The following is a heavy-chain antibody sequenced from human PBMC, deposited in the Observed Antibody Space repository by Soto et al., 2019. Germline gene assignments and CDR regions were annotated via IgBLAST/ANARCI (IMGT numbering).Heavy chain of an antibody. D-gene: IGHD4-17*01. CDR1: GFSVSINY. V-gene: IGHV3-66*01. J-gene: IGHJ3*01. Sequence: ELQLVESGGGLVQPGGSLRISCAASGFSVSINYVNWVRQAPGKGLEWVSVIYSGGTTHYADSVKGRFTISRDTSKNTLYLQMNSLRVEDTAVYYCAGDSTDGDFVDAFDVWGQGTMVTVSS. CDR2: IYSGGTT. CDR3: AGDSTDGDFVDAFDV.